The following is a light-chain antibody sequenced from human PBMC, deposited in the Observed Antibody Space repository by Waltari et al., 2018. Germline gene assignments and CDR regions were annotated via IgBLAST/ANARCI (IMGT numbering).Light chain of an antibody. CDR1: SGHSNYA. CDR2: LNSDGSH. Sequence: QIVLTQSPSASASLGASVKLTCTLSSGHSNYAIVWHPQHPGKGPRYLMNLNSDGSHGKGDGIPDRFSVSSSGAERYLTISSLQSDDEADYYCQTWGPGITVFGGGTKLTVL. V-gene: IGLV4-69*01. J-gene: IGLJ3*02. CDR3: QTWGPGITV.